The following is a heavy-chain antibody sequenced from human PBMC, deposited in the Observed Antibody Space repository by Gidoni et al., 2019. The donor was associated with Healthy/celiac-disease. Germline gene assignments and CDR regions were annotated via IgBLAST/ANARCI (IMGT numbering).Heavy chain of an antibody. CDR2: ISGSGGST. V-gene: IGHV3-23*01. Sequence: EVQLLESGGGLVQPGGSLRLSCSASGFPFSIYAMSWVRQAPGKGLEWVSAISGSGGSTYYADSVKGRFTISRDNSKNTLYLQMNSLRAEDTAVYYCAKEFGRGITGTVGYFDYWGQGTLVTVSS. CDR1: GFPFSIYA. CDR3: AKEFGRGITGTVGYFDY. J-gene: IGHJ4*02. D-gene: IGHD1-20*01.